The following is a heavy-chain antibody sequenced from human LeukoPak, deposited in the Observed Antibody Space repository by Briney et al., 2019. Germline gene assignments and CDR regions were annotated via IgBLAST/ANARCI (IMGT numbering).Heavy chain of an antibody. J-gene: IGHJ4*02. CDR2: IYSGGST. Sequence: GGSLRLSCAASGFTVSSNYMSWVRQAPGKGLEWVSVIYSGGSTYYADSVKGRFTISRDNSKNTLYPQMNSLRAEDTAVYYCARENPYSSSWYGYFDYWGQGTLVTVSS. D-gene: IGHD6-13*01. CDR1: GFTVSSNY. CDR3: ARENPYSSSWYGYFDY. V-gene: IGHV3-53*01.